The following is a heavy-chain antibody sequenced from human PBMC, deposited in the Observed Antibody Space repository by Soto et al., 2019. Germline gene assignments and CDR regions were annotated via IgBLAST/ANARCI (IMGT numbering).Heavy chain of an antibody. CDR3: ARIIVDTAMGDEYFDY. J-gene: IGHJ4*02. V-gene: IGHV2-26*01. CDR1: GFSLSNARMG. Sequence: QVTLKESGPVLVKPTETLTLTCTVSGFSLSNARMGVSWIRQPPGKALEWLAHIFSNDEKSYSTSLKSTLTISKDTSKSQVVLTMTNMEPVDTATYYCARIIVDTAMGDEYFDYWGQGTLVTVSS. CDR2: IFSNDEK. D-gene: IGHD5-18*01.